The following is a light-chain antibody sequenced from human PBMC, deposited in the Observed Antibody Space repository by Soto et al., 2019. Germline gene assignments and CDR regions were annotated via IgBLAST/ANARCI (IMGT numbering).Light chain of an antibody. V-gene: IGKV2-28*01. Sequence: DSVMTQSPLSLPVTPGEPASISCRSSQSLLHSNGYNYLDWYLQKPGQSPQLLIYLGSNRASGVPDRFSGSGSGTDFTLKISRVEAEDVGVYYCMQALQRGTFGPGTKVDIK. J-gene: IGKJ3*01. CDR3: MQALQRGT. CDR1: QSLLHSNGYNY. CDR2: LGS.